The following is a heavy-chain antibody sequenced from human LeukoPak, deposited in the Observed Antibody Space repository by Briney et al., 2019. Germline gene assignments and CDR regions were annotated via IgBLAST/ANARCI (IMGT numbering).Heavy chain of an antibody. D-gene: IGHD1-1*01. CDR3: ARVGGVYWNDEGGWFDP. J-gene: IGHJ5*02. CDR2: IYTSGST. V-gene: IGHV4-61*02. CDR1: GGSISSGSYY. Sequence: PSQTLSLTCTVSGGSISSGSYYRSWIRQPAGKGLEWIGRIYTSGSTNYNPSLKSRVTISVDTSKNQFSLKLSSVTAADTAVYYCARVGGVYWNDEGGWFDPWGQGTLVTVSS.